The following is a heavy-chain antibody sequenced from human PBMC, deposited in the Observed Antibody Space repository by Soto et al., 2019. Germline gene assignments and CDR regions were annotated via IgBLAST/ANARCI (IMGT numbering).Heavy chain of an antibody. Sequence: EVQLVESGGGLVKPGGSLRLSCAASGFTFSSYSMNWVRQAPGKGLEWVSSISSSSSYIYYADSVKGRFTNSRDNAKNSLYLQLNSLRAEDTAGYYCARASYYYDGSGYHGYWGQGTLVTVSS. CDR1: GFTFSSYS. CDR2: ISSSSSYI. V-gene: IGHV3-21*01. J-gene: IGHJ4*02. D-gene: IGHD3-22*01. CDR3: ARASYYYDGSGYHGY.